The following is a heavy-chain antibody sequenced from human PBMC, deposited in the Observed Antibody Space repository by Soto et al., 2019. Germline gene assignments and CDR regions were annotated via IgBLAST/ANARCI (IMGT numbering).Heavy chain of an antibody. CDR3: AKDNYYDSSGYYWSASHFDY. Sequence: TGGSLRLSCAASGVPFSSYAMSWVRQAPGKGLGWVSAISGGGGSTYYADSVKGRFTISRDNSKNTLYLQMNSLRAEDTAVYYCAKDNYYDSSGYYWSASHFDYWGQGTLVTVSS. V-gene: IGHV3-23*01. CDR1: GVPFSSYA. D-gene: IGHD3-22*01. CDR2: ISGGGGST. J-gene: IGHJ4*02.